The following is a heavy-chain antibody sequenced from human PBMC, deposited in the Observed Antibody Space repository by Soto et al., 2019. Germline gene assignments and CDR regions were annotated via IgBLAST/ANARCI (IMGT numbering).Heavy chain of an antibody. J-gene: IGHJ3*02. CDR3: AREGDGGWDFDAFDI. V-gene: IGHV4-4*07. CDR2: IYTSGST. CDR1: GGSISSYY. Sequence: SETLSLTCTVSGGSISSYYWSWIRQPAGKGLEWIGRIYTSGSTNYNPSLKSRVTMSVDTSKNQFSLKLSSVTAADTAVYYCAREGDGGWDFDAFDIWGQGTMVTISS. D-gene: IGHD6-19*01.